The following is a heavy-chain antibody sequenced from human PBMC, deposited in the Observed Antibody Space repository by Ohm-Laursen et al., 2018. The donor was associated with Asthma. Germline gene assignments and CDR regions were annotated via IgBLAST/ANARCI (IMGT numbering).Heavy chain of an antibody. J-gene: IGHJ6*02. V-gene: IGHV1-46*01. CDR3: ARDGSTDDGRDYYGMDV. CDR2: INPSGGST. Sequence: GASVKVSCKASGYTFTGYYMHWVRQAPGQGLEWMGIINPSGGSTSYAQKFQGRVTMTRDTSTSTVYMELSSLRSEDTAVYYCARDGSTDDGRDYYGMDVWGQGTTVTVSS. D-gene: IGHD2-2*01. CDR1: GYTFTGYY.